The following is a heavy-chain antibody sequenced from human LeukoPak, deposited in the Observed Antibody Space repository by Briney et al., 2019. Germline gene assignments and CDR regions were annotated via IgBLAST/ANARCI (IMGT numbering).Heavy chain of an antibody. J-gene: IGHJ4*02. V-gene: IGHV7-4-1*02. CDR1: GGTFSSYA. CDR3: ARDVPPSYYYDSSGYYSEKFDY. Sequence: ASVKVSCKASGGTFSSYAMNWVRQAPGQGLEWMGWINTNTGNPTYAQGFTGRFVFSLDTSVSTAYLQISSLKAEDTAVYYCARDVPPSYYYDSSGYYSEKFDYWGQGTLVTVSS. CDR2: INTNTGNP. D-gene: IGHD3-22*01.